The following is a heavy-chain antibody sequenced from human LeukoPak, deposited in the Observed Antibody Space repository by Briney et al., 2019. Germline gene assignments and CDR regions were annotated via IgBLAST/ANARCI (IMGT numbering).Heavy chain of an antibody. Sequence: GGSLRLSCTVSGFTVSSNSMSWVRQAPGKGLEWVSFIYSGGNTHYSDSLKGRFTVSRDNSKNTLYLQMNSLRVEDTAVYYCARRAGAYSHPYDYWGQGTLVTVSS. CDR1: GFTVSSNS. D-gene: IGHD4/OR15-4a*01. J-gene: IGHJ4*02. CDR2: IYSGGNT. V-gene: IGHV3-53*01. CDR3: ARRAGAYSHPYDY.